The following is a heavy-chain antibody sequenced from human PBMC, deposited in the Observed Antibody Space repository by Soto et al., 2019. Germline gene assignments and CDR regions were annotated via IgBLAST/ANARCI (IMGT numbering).Heavy chain of an antibody. CDR2: MYYSGAT. Sequence: PSETLSLTCTVSGRSISSYYWDWIRQPPGKGLEWIGSMYYSGATYHNPSLQGRVPISVDTSKNQFSLHLSTVTAADTAVYYCARHAAYDSVWGKSDGSDYWGQGTLVTVSS. V-gene: IGHV4-39*01. CDR3: ARHAAYDSVWGKSDGSDY. CDR1: GRSISSYY. D-gene: IGHD3-16*01. J-gene: IGHJ4*02.